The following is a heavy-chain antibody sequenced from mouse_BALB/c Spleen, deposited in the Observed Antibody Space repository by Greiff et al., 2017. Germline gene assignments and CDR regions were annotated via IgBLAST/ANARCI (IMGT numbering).Heavy chain of an antibody. CDR2: IDPANGNT. D-gene: IGHD1-1*01. CDR1: GFNIKDTY. V-gene: IGHV14-3*02. CDR3: ARLGVITPYFDY. J-gene: IGHJ2*01. Sequence: EVQLVESGAELVKPGASVKLSCTASGFNIKDTYMHWVKQRPEQGLEWIGRIDPANGNTKYDPKFQGKATITADTSSNTAYLQLSSLTSEDSAVYYCARLGVITPYFDYWGQGTTLTVSS.